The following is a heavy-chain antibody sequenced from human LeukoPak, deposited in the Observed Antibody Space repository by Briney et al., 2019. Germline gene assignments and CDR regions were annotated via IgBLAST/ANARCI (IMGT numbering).Heavy chain of an antibody. CDR1: GFTFSNAW. CDR2: IKSKTDGGTT. D-gene: IGHD3-9*01. CDR3: TTDGAASPYYDIELLGY. J-gene: IGHJ4*02. V-gene: IGHV3-15*01. Sequence: PGGSLRLSCAASGFTFSNAWMSWVRQAPGKGLEWVGRIKSKTDGGTTDYAAPVKGRFTLSREDSKNTLDLQMNSLKTEDTAGYYCTTDGAASPYYDIELLGYWGQGALGTVSS.